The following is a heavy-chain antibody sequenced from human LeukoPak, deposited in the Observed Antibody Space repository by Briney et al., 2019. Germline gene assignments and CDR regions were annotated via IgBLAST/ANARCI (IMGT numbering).Heavy chain of an antibody. CDR1: GGSISSYY. J-gene: IGHJ6*03. Sequence: SETLSLTCTVSGGSISSYYWSWIRQPPGKGLEWIGYIYYSGSTNYNPSLKSRVTISVDTSKNQFSLKLSSVTAADTAVYYCARGRMDTAMVIDYYMDVWGKGTTVTVSS. D-gene: IGHD5-18*01. V-gene: IGHV4-59*01. CDR2: IYYSGST. CDR3: ARGRMDTAMVIDYYMDV.